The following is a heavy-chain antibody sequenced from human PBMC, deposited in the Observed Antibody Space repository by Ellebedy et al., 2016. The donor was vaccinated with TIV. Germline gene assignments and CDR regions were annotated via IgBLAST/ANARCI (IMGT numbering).Heavy chain of an antibody. D-gene: IGHD3-3*01. V-gene: IGHV1-8*02. Sequence: ASVKVSCXASGYTFTSYGISWVRQAPGQGLEWMGWMNPNSGNTGYAQKFQGRVTMTRNTSISTAYMELSSLRSEDTAVYYCARSPPTGYDFWSGYYPPHAFDIWGQGTMVTVSS. J-gene: IGHJ3*02. CDR3: ARSPPTGYDFWSGYYPPHAFDI. CDR1: GYTFTSYG. CDR2: MNPNSGNT.